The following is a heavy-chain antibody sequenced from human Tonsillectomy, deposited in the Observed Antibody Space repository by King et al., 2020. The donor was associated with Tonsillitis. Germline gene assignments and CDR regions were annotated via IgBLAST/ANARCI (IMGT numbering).Heavy chain of an antibody. CDR2: ISYDGSNK. V-gene: IGHV3-30*18. J-gene: IGHJ6*02. Sequence: QLVQSGGGVVQPGRSLRLSCAASGFTFSSFGMHWVRQAPGKGLEWVAVISYDGSNKYYADSVKGRFTISRDNSKNTLYLQMNSLRDEDTAVYHCAKDRGDVDPGSYGMDVWGQGTTVTVSS. D-gene: IGHD5-18*01. CDR1: GFTFSSFG. CDR3: AKDRGDVDPGSYGMDV.